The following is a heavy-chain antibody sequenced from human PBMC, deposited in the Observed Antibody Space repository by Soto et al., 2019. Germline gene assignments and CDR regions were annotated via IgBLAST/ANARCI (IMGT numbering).Heavy chain of an antibody. V-gene: IGHV4-30-4*01. Sequence: QVQLQESGPGLVKPSQTLSLTCTVSGGSFSSGDYSWNWIRQAPGKGLEWIGNIYYSGSTNYNPSLESRIAMSIDTSKNQFSLELKSVTAADTAVYYCAREPVTGHRLYHFDDWGQGTLVTVSS. D-gene: IGHD4-17*01. J-gene: IGHJ4*02. CDR2: IYYSGST. CDR3: AREPVTGHRLYHFDD. CDR1: GGSFSSGDYS.